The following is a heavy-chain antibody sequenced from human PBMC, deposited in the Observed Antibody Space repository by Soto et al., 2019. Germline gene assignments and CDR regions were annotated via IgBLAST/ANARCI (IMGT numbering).Heavy chain of an antibody. CDR1: GYTFTSYA. CDR2: INAGNGNT. V-gene: IGHV1-3*01. Sequence: ASVKVSCKASGYTFTSYAMHWVRQAPGQRLEWMGWINAGNGNTKYSQKIQGRDTITRDTSASTAYMELSSLRSEDTAVYYCASAFSWLETYYYGSGSYEGMDVWGQGTTVTVSS. CDR3: ASAFSWLETYYYGSGSYEGMDV. J-gene: IGHJ6*02. D-gene: IGHD3-10*01.